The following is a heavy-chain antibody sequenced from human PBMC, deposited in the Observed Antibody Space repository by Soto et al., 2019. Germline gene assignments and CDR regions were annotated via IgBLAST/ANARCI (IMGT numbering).Heavy chain of an antibody. Sequence: GGSLRLSCAASGFTFSSYAMHWVRQAPGKGLEWVAVISYDGSNKYYADSVKGRFTISRDNSKNTLYLQMNSLRAEDTAVYYCAREENVDIVVYGMDVWGQGTTVTVSS. V-gene: IGHV3-30-3*01. J-gene: IGHJ6*02. CDR2: ISYDGSNK. CDR3: AREENVDIVVYGMDV. D-gene: IGHD5-12*01. CDR1: GFTFSSYA.